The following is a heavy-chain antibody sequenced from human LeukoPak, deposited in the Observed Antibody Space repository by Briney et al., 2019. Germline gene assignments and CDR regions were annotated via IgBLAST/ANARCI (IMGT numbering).Heavy chain of an antibody. J-gene: IGHJ4*02. D-gene: IGHD4-17*01. V-gene: IGHV3-21*01. CDR3: ARDPDYGDFDGGD. CDR2: ISSSSYI. Sequence: GGSLRLSCAASGFTFSSYSMNWVRQAPGKGLEWVSSISSSSYIYYADSVKGRFTISRDNAKNSLYLQMNSLRAEDTAVYYCARDPDYGDFDGGDWGQGTLVTVSS. CDR1: GFTFSSYS.